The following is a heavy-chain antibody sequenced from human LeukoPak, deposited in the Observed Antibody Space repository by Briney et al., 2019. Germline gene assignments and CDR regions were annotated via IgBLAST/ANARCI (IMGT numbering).Heavy chain of an antibody. Sequence: GGSLRFSCAASGFTCSSYSMNWVRQAPGKGLEWVSYISSSSSTIYYADSVKGRFTISRDNAKNSLYLQRNRLRDEDTAVYYCARDTPPRGWVYYYDSSGYYGPDYWGQGTLVTVSS. J-gene: IGHJ4*02. CDR3: ARDTPPRGWVYYYDSSGYYGPDY. D-gene: IGHD3-22*01. CDR1: GFTCSSYS. V-gene: IGHV3-48*02. CDR2: ISSSSSTI.